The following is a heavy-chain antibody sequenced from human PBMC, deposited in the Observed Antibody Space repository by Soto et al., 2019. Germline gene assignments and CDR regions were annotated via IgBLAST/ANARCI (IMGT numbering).Heavy chain of an antibody. V-gene: IGHV1-18*01. CDR1: GYTFTSYG. J-gene: IGHJ6*02. CDR2: TSAYKGNT. D-gene: IGHD6-19*01. CDR3: ARRQWLVGGYYYGMDV. Sequence: QVQLVQSGAEVKKPGASVKVSCKASGYTFTSYGISWVRQAPGQGLEWMGWTSAYKGNTNYAQKLQGRVTMTTDTPTXXAYMELRSLRSDDTAVYYCARRQWLVGGYYYGMDVWGQGTTVTVSS.